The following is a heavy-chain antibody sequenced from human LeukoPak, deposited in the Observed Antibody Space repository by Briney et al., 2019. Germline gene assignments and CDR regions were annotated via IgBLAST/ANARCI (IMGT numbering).Heavy chain of an antibody. CDR2: ISSSSSYI. J-gene: IGHJ5*02. CDR3: ASLGPSGYYYP. Sequence: GGSLRLSCAASGFTFSSYEMNWVRQAPGKGLEWVSSISSSSSYIYYADSVKGRFTISRHNAKNSLFLQMNSLRAEDSAVYYCASLGPSGYYYPWGQGTLVTVSS. D-gene: IGHD3-3*01. CDR1: GFTFSSYE. V-gene: IGHV3-21*01.